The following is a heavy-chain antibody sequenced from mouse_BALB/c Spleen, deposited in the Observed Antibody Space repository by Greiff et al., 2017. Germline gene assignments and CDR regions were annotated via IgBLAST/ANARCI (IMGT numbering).Heavy chain of an antibody. J-gene: IGHJ4*01. D-gene: IGHD5-2*01. Sequence: QVQLKESGPGLVAPSQSLSITCTVSGFSLTGYGVNWVRQPPGKGLEWLGMIWGDGSTDYNSALKSRLSISKDNSKSQVFLKMNSLQTDDTARYYCAREREYHCGYFAMDYWGQGTSVTVSS. CDR1: GFSLTGYG. V-gene: IGHV2-6-7*01. CDR2: IWGDGST. CDR3: AREREYHCGYFAMDY.